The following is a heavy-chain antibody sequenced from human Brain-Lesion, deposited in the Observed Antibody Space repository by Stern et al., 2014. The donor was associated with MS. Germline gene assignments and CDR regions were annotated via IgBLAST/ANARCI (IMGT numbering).Heavy chain of an antibody. V-gene: IGHV3-30*01. CDR2: TSFDGSNK. CDR3: ARENGYYDSSTFPPHFDY. CDR1: GLTLSGYA. J-gene: IGHJ4*02. D-gene: IGHD3-22*01. Sequence: VQLVESGGGVAPPGRSLRLACAPSGLTLSGYAMHWVRQAPGKGLEWGAGTSFDGSNKYYADSLKGRFIISRDKSNNTLYLQVNSLRAEDTAVYYCARENGYYDSSTFPPHFDYWGQGTLVTVSS.